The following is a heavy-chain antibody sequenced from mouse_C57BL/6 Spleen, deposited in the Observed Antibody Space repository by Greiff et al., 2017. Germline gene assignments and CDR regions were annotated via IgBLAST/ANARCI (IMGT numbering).Heavy chain of an antibody. CDR3: ARKGHYYGSYYFDY. Sequence: VKQSCKASGYTFTSFWMQWVTQRPGQGLEWIGEIDPSDSYTNYNQKFKGKATLTVDTSSSTAYMQLSSLTSEDSAVYYCARKGHYYGSYYFDYWGQGTTLTVSS. CDR1: GYTFTSFW. J-gene: IGHJ2*01. CDR2: IDPSDSYT. V-gene: IGHV1-50*01. D-gene: IGHD1-1*01.